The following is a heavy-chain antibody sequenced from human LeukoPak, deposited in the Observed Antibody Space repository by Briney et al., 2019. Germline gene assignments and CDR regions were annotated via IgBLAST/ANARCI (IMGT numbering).Heavy chain of an antibody. V-gene: IGHV4-59*02. CDR3: ARVVPAGGYYFDY. D-gene: IGHD3-10*01. CDR2: VYYSGST. J-gene: IGHJ4*02. Sequence: SETLSLTCVVSGGSVSGYYWGWIRQPPGRGLEWIGYVYYSGSTNYNPSFKSRITISVDTSRNQFSLQLSSVTAADTAVYYCARVVPAGGYYFDYWGQGTLVTVSS. CDR1: GGSVSGYY.